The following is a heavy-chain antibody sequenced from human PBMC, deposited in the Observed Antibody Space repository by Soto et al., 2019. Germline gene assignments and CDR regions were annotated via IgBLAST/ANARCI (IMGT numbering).Heavy chain of an antibody. CDR1: GYTFTSYY. CDR3: VRARDPGCYVSLPGY. Sequence: ASVKVSCKASGYTFTSYYMHWVRQAPGQGLEWMGIINPSGGSTSYAQKFQGRVTMTRDTSTSTVYMELSSLRSEDTAVYSCVRARDPGCYVSLPGYWGQGTLVTVSS. CDR2: INPSGGST. J-gene: IGHJ4*02. D-gene: IGHD3-16*01. V-gene: IGHV1-46*01.